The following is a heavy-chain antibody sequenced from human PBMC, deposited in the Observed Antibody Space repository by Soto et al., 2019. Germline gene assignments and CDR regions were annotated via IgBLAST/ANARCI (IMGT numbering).Heavy chain of an antibody. CDR2: IYHSGST. CDR1: GGSISSRNW. V-gene: IGHV4-4*02. CDR3: ARGGKNYYGSGSYYNHYYYGMDV. Sequence: SETLSLTCAVSGGSISSRNWWSWVRQPPGKGLEWIGEIYHSGSTNYNPSLKSRVTISVDKSKNQFSLKLNSVTASDTAVYYCARGGKNYYGSGSYYNHYYYGMDVWGQGTTVTVSS. D-gene: IGHD3-10*01. J-gene: IGHJ6*02.